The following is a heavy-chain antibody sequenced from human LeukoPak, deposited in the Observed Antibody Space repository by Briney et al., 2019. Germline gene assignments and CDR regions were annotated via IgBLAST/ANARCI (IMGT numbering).Heavy chain of an antibody. CDR3: ASGDGGYRSGREYYFDY. CDR1: GGSISSSSYY. Sequence: SETLSLTCTVSGGSISSSSYYWGWLRQPPGKGLEWIGSIYYSGSTYYNPSLKSRVTISVDTSKNQLSLKLSSVTAADTAVYYCASGDGGYRSGREYYFDYWGRGTLVTVSS. J-gene: IGHJ4*02. V-gene: IGHV4-39*01. D-gene: IGHD3-10*01. CDR2: IYYSGST.